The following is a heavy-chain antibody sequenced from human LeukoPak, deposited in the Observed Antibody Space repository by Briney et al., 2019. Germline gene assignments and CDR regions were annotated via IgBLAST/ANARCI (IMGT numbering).Heavy chain of an antibody. CDR1: GFTFSSYA. CDR2: ISTSSRT. CDR3: AKDPDSTGSWPPEYFQH. Sequence: GGSLRLSCVASGFTFSSYAMSWVRQAPGKGLEWVSLISTSSRTHYADSMKGRFTISRDNSRNTLYLQINSLRAEDTAVYYCAKDPDSTGSWPPEYFQHWGQGSLVTVSS. J-gene: IGHJ1*01. V-gene: IGHV3-23*01. D-gene: IGHD3-22*01.